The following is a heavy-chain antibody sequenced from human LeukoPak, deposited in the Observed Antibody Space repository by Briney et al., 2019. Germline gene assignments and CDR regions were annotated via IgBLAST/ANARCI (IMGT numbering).Heavy chain of an antibody. Sequence: SETLSLTCTVSGGPISSYYWSWIRQPAGKGLEWIGRIYTSGSTNYNPSLKSRVTMSVDTSKNQFSLKLSSVTAADTAVYYCARSPVIVGATWVYYFDYWGQGTLVTVSS. CDR1: GGPISSYY. J-gene: IGHJ4*02. CDR3: ARSPVIVGATWVYYFDY. CDR2: IYTSGST. D-gene: IGHD1-26*01. V-gene: IGHV4-4*07.